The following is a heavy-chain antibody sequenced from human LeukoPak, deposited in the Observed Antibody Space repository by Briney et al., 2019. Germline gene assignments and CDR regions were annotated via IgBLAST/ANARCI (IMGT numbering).Heavy chain of an antibody. D-gene: IGHD3-22*01. Sequence: GGSLRLSCAASGFTFSSYAMSWVRQAPGKGLEWVSSISGSGDNTYYADSVKGRFTISRDNSKNTLFLLMNSLRAEDTAIYFWANGDHSDYYRLLSYFDRWGQGTLVTVSS. J-gene: IGHJ4*02. CDR2: ISGSGDNT. CDR1: GFTFSSYA. V-gene: IGHV3-23*01. CDR3: ANGDHSDYYRLLSYFDR.